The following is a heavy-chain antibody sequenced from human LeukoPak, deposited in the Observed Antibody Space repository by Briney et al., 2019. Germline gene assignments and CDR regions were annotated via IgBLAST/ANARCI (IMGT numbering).Heavy chain of an antibody. CDR3: ARGRIAARPGGRYYYYYMDV. D-gene: IGHD6-6*01. CDR1: GGTFSSYA. CDR2: IIPIFGTA. Sequence: SVKVSCKASGGTFSSYAISWVRQAPGQGLEWMGGIIPIFGTANYAQKFQGRVTITADESTSTAYMELSSLRSEDTAVYYCARGRIAARPGGRYYYYYMDVWGKGTTVTVSS. V-gene: IGHV1-69*13. J-gene: IGHJ6*03.